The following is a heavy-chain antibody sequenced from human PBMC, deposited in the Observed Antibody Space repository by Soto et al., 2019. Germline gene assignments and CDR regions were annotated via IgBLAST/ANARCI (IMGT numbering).Heavy chain of an antibody. V-gene: IGHV1-24*01. CDR1: GYFLTALS. D-gene: IGHD1-26*01. Sequence: ASVKVSCKVSGYFLTALSIHWVRQAPGKGLEWMGGFDREDGETIYAQKFQGRVTMTEDTSTDSAYMELSSLTSEDTAIYYCAHGEGIVKSIVYFDSWGQGXLVTVYS. CDR2: FDREDGET. CDR3: AHGEGIVKSIVYFDS. J-gene: IGHJ4*02.